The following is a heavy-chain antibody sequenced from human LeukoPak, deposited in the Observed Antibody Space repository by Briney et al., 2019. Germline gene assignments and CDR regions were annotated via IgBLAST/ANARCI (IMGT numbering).Heavy chain of an antibody. J-gene: IGHJ4*02. CDR2: IYYSGST. Sequence: DPSETLSLTCTVSGGSISSYYWSWVRQPPGKGLEWIGYIYYSGSTNYSPSLKSRVTISVDTSKNQFSLKLSSVTAADTAVYYCARGLHFSGTDYWGQGTLVTVSS. CDR3: ARGLHFSGTDY. CDR1: GGSISSYY. V-gene: IGHV4-59*01. D-gene: IGHD6-19*01.